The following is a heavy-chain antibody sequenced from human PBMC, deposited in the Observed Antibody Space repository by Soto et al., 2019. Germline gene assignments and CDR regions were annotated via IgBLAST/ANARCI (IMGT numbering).Heavy chain of an antibody. Sequence: ASVKVSCKASGYTFTGYYMHWVRQAPGQGLEWMGWINPNSGGTNYAQKFQGRVTMTRDTSISTAYMELSRLRSDDTAVYYCARDANLSGYYFDYWGQGTLVTVS. CDR1: GYTFTGYY. CDR2: INPNSGGT. D-gene: IGHD3-10*01. CDR3: ARDANLSGYYFDY. V-gene: IGHV1-2*02. J-gene: IGHJ4*02.